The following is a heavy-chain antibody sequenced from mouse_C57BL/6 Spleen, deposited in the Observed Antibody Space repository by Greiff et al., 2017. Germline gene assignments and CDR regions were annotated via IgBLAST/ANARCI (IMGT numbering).Heavy chain of an antibody. V-gene: IGHV1-76*01. J-gene: IGHJ2*01. Sequence: QVQLQQSGAELVRPGASVKLSCKASGYTFTDYYINWVKQRPGQGLEWIARIYPGSGNTYYNEKFKGKATLTAEKSSSTAYMQLSSLTSEDSAVYFCASGGGYYDYWGQGTTLTVSS. D-gene: IGHD2-3*01. CDR2: IYPGSGNT. CDR1: GYTFTDYY. CDR3: ASGGGYYDY.